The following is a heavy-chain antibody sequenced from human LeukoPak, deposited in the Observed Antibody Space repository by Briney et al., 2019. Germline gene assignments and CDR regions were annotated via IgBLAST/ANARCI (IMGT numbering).Heavy chain of an antibody. J-gene: IGHJ4*02. CDR3: AREGYGGNYYFDY. Sequence: PGGSLRLSCAASGFTFSSYAMSWVRQAPGKGLEWVSTISGSGYSTYYADSVKGRFTISRDNSKDTLYLQMNSLRAEDTAVYYCAREGYGGNYYFDYWGQGTLVTVSS. CDR2: ISGSGYST. CDR1: GFTFSSYA. D-gene: IGHD4-23*01. V-gene: IGHV3-23*01.